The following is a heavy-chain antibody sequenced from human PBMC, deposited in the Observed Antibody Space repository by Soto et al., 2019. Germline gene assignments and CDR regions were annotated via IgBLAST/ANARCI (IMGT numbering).Heavy chain of an antibody. J-gene: IGHJ4*02. V-gene: IGHV1-69*13. D-gene: IGHD1-26*01. CDR2: IIPIFGTA. CDR1: GGTFSSYA. Sequence: SVKVSCKASGGTFSSYAISWVRQAPGQGVEWMGGIIPIFGTANYAQKFQGRVTITADESTSTAYMELSSLRSEDTAVYYRARSGALVVGKPFDYSGQGPLVTVYS. CDR3: ARSGALVVGKPFDY.